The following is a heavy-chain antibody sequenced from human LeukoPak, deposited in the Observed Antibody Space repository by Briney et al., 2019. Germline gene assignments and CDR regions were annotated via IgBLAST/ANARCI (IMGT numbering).Heavy chain of an antibody. CDR2: INHSGST. CDR3: AITVTGGIDY. Sequence: PSETLSLTCAVYGGSFSGYYWSWIRQPPGKGLEWIGEINHSGSTNYNPSLKSRVTISVDTSKNQFSLKLSSVTAEDTAVYYCAITVTGGIDYWGQGTLVTVSS. CDR1: GGSFSGYY. D-gene: IGHD4-17*01. V-gene: IGHV4-34*01. J-gene: IGHJ4*02.